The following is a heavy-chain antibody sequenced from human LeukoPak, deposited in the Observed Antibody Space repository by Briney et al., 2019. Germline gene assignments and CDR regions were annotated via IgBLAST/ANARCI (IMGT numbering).Heavy chain of an antibody. V-gene: IGHV1-24*01. Sequence: ASVKVSCKVSGYTLTELSMHWVRQAPGKGLEWMGGFDPEDGETIYAQKFQGRVTMTEDTPTDTAYMELSSLRSEDTAVYYCATGPRSVWDYFDYWGQGTLVTVSP. CDR2: FDPEDGET. CDR3: ATGPRSVWDYFDY. D-gene: IGHD2-8*01. CDR1: GYTLTELS. J-gene: IGHJ4*02.